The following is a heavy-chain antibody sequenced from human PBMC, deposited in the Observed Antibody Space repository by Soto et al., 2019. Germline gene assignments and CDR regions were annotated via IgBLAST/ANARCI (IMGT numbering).Heavy chain of an antibody. CDR1: GGSISSGGYY. Sequence: SETLSLTCTVSGGSISSGGYYWSWIRQHPGKGLEWIGYIYYSGSTYYNPSLKSRVTISVDTSKNQFSLKLSSVTAADTAVYYCARRDYCSSTSCRLGDDAFDISGQATIVTVSS. CDR2: IYYSGST. CDR3: ARRDYCSSTSCRLGDDAFDI. V-gene: IGHV4-31*03. D-gene: IGHD2-2*01. J-gene: IGHJ3*02.